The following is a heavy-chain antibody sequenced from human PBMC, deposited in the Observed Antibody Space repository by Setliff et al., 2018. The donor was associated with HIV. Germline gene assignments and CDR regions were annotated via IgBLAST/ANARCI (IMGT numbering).Heavy chain of an antibody. D-gene: IGHD3-10*01. CDR1: GFTFTSYA. CDR3: AKVFAFGIDGFDI. V-gene: IGHV3-23*01. Sequence: GESLKISCTVSGFTFTSYAMGWVRQAAGKGLEWVSTIGAVGSPTHYAESVRGRFTISKDNSKSTLSLQMNSLREEDTAVYFCAKVFAFGIDGFDIWGQGTMVTVSS. CDR2: IGAVGSPT. J-gene: IGHJ3*02.